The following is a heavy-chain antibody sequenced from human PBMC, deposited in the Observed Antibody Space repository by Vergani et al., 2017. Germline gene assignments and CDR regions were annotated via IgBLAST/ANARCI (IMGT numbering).Heavy chain of an antibody. CDR1: GFTFSSYS. D-gene: IGHD3-10*01. Sequence: EVQLVESGGGLVQPGGSLRLSCAASGFTFSSYSMNWVRQAPGKGLEWVSYISSSSSTIYYADSVKGRFTISRDNSKNTLYLQMNSLRAEDTAVYYCAKDPRYGSGSYYNEPSYYFDYWGQGTLVTVSS. CDR3: AKDPRYGSGSYYNEPSYYFDY. V-gene: IGHV3-48*01. J-gene: IGHJ4*02. CDR2: ISSSSSTI.